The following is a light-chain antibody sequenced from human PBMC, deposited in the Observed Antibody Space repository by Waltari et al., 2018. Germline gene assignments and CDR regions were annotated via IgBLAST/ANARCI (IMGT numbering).Light chain of an antibody. J-gene: IGLJ2*01. CDR3: SSYTSSSTLV. CDR2: EVS. Sequence: QSALTQPASVSGSPGQSITISCTGTSSDVGGYNYVSWYQQHPGNAPKLMIYEVSNRPSGVSKRCSGSKSGNTASLTISGLQAEDEADYYCSSYTSSSTLVFGGGTKLTVL. V-gene: IGLV2-14*01. CDR1: SSDVGGYNY.